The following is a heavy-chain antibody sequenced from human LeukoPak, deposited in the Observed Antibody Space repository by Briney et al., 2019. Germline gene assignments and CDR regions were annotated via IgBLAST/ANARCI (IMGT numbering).Heavy chain of an antibody. CDR1: GYSFTSYW. CDR2: IYPGDSDT. J-gene: IGHJ5*02. Sequence: GESLKISCKGSGYSFTSYWIGWVRQMPGKGLEWMGIIYPGDSDTRYSPSFQGQGTISADKSISTAYLQWSSLKASDTAMYYCATLPTGGDYPNWFDPWGQGTLVTVSS. CDR3: ATLPTGGDYPNWFDP. D-gene: IGHD4-17*01. V-gene: IGHV5-51*01.